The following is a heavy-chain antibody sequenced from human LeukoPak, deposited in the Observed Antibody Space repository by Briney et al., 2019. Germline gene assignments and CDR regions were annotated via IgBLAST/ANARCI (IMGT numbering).Heavy chain of an antibody. Sequence: ASVKVSCKASGGTFSSYAISWVRQAPGQGLEWMGGIIPIFGTANYAQKFQGRVTITADESTSTAYMDLRSLRSDDTAVYYCARDLRYSSGWSASGMDVWGKGTTVTISS. CDR3: ARDLRYSSGWSASGMDV. CDR1: GGTFSSYA. J-gene: IGHJ6*03. D-gene: IGHD6-19*01. V-gene: IGHV1-69*13. CDR2: IIPIFGTA.